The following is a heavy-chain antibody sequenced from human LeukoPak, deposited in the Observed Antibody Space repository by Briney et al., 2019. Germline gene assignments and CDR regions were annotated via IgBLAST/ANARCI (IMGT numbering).Heavy chain of an antibody. V-gene: IGHV1-69*13. CDR1: GGTFSSYA. J-gene: IGHJ4*02. D-gene: IGHD3-22*01. CDR2: IIPIFGTA. Sequence: ASVKVSCKASGGTFSSYAISWVRQAPGQGLEWMGGIIPIFGTANYAQKFQGRVTITADESTSTAYMGLSSLRSEDTAVYYCAREGYYDSSGYYHFDYWGQGTLVTVSS. CDR3: AREGYYDSSGYYHFDY.